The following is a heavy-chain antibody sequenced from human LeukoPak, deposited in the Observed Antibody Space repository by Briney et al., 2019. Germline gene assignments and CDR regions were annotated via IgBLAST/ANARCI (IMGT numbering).Heavy chain of an antibody. CDR3: ARDLGCSGSSCYYASDY. D-gene: IGHD2-2*01. J-gene: IGHJ4*02. V-gene: IGHV1-2*02. CDR2: INPDSGGT. CDR1: GYTFTGSY. Sequence: ASVKVCCKASGYTFTGSYIHWVRQAPGQRLEWVGWINPDSGGTNYAHKFHGRVTVTRDTSISTAYMELSRLRSDDTAFYYCARDLGCSGSSCYYASDYWGQGTLVTVSS.